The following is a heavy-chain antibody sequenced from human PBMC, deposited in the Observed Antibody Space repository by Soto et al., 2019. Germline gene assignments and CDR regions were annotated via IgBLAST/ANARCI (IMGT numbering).Heavy chain of an antibody. D-gene: IGHD3-16*01. CDR3: AKGGIWVHYGMDV. V-gene: IGHV3-23*01. CDR2: ISRDGGTT. J-gene: IGHJ6*02. Sequence: EVQLLESVGGLVQPGGSLTFACAASGSNFDSYAMSWVRQAPGKGLEWVSAISRDGGTTFYADSVKGRFTISRDNSEKTLYMEMNSLRVEDTAVYYCAKGGIWVHYGMDVWGQGTTVTVSS. CDR1: GSNFDSYA.